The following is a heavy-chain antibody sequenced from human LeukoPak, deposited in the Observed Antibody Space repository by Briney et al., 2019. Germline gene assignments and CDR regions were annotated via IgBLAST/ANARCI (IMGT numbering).Heavy chain of an antibody. D-gene: IGHD2-21*02. V-gene: IGHV1-2*02. J-gene: IGHJ6*03. CDR2: INPNSGDT. Sequence: APVKVSCKASGYIFTCYYIHWVRQAPGQGLEWMGWINPNSGDTKYAQKFQGRVTMTRDTANNTVYMDLTRLIFDDTAMYYCARDGVFRFEVGDVYYYYVDVWGKGTTVIISS. CDR3: ARDGVFRFEVGDVYYYYVDV. CDR1: GYIFTCYY.